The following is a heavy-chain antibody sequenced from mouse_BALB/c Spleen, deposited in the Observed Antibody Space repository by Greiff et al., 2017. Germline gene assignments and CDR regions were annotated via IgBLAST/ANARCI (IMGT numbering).Heavy chain of an antibody. V-gene: IGHV1-4*01. J-gene: IGHJ3*01. CDR3: ARYHYYYGSSPWFAY. CDR1: GYTFTSYT. Sequence: LVESGAELARPGASVKMSCKASGYTFTSYTMHWVKQRPGQGLEWIGYINPSSGYTNYNQKFKDKATLTADKSSSTAYMQLSSLTSEDSAVYYCARYHYYYGSSPWFAYWGQGTLVTVSA. CDR2: INPSSGYT. D-gene: IGHD1-1*01.